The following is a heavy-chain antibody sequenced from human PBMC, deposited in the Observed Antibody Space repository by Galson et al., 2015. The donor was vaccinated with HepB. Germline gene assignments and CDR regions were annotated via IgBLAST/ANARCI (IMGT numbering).Heavy chain of an antibody. CDR2: IYPGDSDT. J-gene: IGHJ4*02. CDR3: ARRRGCSSNNCYADY. CDR1: GYSFTTYW. Sequence: QSGAEVKKPGESPKISCKGSGYSFTTYWIGWVRQMPGKGLEWMGIIYPGDSDTRYSPSFQGQVTISADKSTSTACLQWSSLKASDTAMYYCARRRGCSSNNCYADYWGQGTLVTVSS. D-gene: IGHD2-2*01. V-gene: IGHV5-51*01.